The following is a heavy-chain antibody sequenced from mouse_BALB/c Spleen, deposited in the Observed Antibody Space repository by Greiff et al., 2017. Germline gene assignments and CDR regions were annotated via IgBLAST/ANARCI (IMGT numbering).Heavy chain of an antibody. J-gene: IGHJ2*01. CDR2: ISSGGGST. CDR1: GFAFSSYD. Sequence: EVMLVESGGGLVKPGGSLKLSCAASGFAFSSYDMSWVRQTPEKRLEWVAYISSGGGSTYYPDTVKGRFTISRDNAKNTLYLQMSSLKSEDTAMYYCARQGGSRGYFDYWGQGTTLTVSS. V-gene: IGHV5-12-1*01. CDR3: ARQGGSRGYFDY. D-gene: IGHD1-1*01.